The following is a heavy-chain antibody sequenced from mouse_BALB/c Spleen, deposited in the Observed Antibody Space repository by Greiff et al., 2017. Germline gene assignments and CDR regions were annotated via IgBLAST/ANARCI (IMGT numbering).Heavy chain of an antibody. Sequence: EVQGVESGGGLVQPGGSRKLSCAASGFTFSSFGMHWVRQAPEKGLEWVAYISSGSSTIYYADTVKGRFTISRDNPKNTLFLQMTSLRSEDTAMYYCAGFTTATDYAMDYWGQGTSVTVSS. CDR3: AGFTTATDYAMDY. D-gene: IGHD1-2*01. CDR1: GFTFSSFG. J-gene: IGHJ4*01. CDR2: ISSGSSTI. V-gene: IGHV5-17*02.